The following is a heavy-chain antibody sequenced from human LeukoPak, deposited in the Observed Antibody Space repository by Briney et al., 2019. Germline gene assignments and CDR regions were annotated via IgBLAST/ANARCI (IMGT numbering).Heavy chain of an antibody. V-gene: IGHV3-23*01. CDR1: EFTFSSYA. Sequence: PGGSLRLSCAASEFTFSSYAMTWVRQAPGKGLEWVSAISAGSSSIFYADSVKGRFTISRDNSKNTLYLQMNSLRAEDTAVYYCAKDLTIEPAAHTNTIDYWGQGTLVTVSS. CDR3: AKDLTIEPAAHTNTIDY. CDR2: ISAGSSSI. D-gene: IGHD2-2*01. J-gene: IGHJ4*02.